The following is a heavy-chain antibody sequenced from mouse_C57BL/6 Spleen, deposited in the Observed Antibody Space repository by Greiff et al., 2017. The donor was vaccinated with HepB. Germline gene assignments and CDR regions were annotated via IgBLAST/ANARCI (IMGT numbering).Heavy chain of an antibody. J-gene: IGHJ1*03. D-gene: IGHD1-1*01. V-gene: IGHV5-17*01. CDR3: ARRFITTVVPDWYFDV. CDR2: ISSGSSTI. Sequence: EVQLVESGGGLVKPGGSLKLSCAASGFTFSDYGMHWVRQAPEKGLEWVAYISSGSSTIYYADTVKGRVTISRDNAKNTQFLQMTSLRSEDTAMYYCARRFITTVVPDWYFDVWGTGTTVTVSS. CDR1: GFTFSDYG.